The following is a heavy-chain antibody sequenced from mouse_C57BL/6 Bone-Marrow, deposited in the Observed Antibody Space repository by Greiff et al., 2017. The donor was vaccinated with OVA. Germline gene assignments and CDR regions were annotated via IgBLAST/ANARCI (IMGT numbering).Heavy chain of an antibody. CDR3: ARGYYYGSSLFAY. D-gene: IGHD1-1*01. CDR2: ISGGGGNT. Sequence: EVKLVESGGGLVKPGGSLKLSCAASGFTFSSYTMSWVHQTPEKRLEWVATISGGGGNTYYPDSVKGRFTISRDNAKNTLYLQMSSLRSEDTALYYCARGYYYGSSLFAYWGQGTLVTVSA. J-gene: IGHJ3*01. V-gene: IGHV5-9*01. CDR1: GFTFSSYT.